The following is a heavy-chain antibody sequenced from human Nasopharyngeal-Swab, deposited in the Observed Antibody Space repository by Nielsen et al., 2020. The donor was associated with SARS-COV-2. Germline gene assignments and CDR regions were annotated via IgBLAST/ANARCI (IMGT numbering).Heavy chain of an antibody. V-gene: IGHV3-48*04. CDR2: ISNGGSII. D-gene: IGHD1-14*01. CDR3: ARFSNKGNRYWFFDL. Sequence: GGSLRLSCAASGFPVSDYSMNWVRQAPGKGLEWVSYISNGGSIIYYADSVKGRFTISRDNAGTSLSLQMNSLRAEDTAVYYCARFSNKGNRYWFFDLWGRGTLVTVSS. CDR1: GFPVSDYS. J-gene: IGHJ2*01.